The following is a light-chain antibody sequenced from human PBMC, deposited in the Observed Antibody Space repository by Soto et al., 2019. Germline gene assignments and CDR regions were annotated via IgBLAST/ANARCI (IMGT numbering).Light chain of an antibody. J-gene: IGKJ1*01. V-gene: IGKV3-15*01. CDR3: QQYNNWPPGT. CDR1: QSVSSN. CDR2: GAS. Sequence: EIVMTQSPATLSVSPGERATLSCRASQSVSSNLAWYQQKPGQAPRLLIYGASTSATGIPARFSGSGSGTEFTLTISSLQSEDFAVYYWQQYNNWPPGTFGQGTKVEIK.